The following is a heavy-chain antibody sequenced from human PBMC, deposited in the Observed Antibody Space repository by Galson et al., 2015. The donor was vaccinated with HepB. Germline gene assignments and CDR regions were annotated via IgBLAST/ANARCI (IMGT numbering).Heavy chain of an antibody. D-gene: IGHD2-15*01. J-gene: IGHJ4*02. V-gene: IGHV1-8*01. CDR3: ARGRAAY. Sequence: SVKVSCKASGYTFTSFDIHWLRQATGQGPEWMGWMNPNSGNTGHAQKFQGRVTMTRNTSISTAFMELSSLKSEDTAVYYCARGRAAYWGQGTLVTVSS. CDR2: MNPNSGNT. CDR1: GYTFTSFD.